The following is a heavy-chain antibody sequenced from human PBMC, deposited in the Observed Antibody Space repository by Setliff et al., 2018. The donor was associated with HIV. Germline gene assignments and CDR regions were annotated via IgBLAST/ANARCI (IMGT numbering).Heavy chain of an antibody. Sequence: GESLKISCKALDYTFTTYWIGWVRQTPGRGLELMGIIFPRDSDTRYRPSFQGQVTISVDKSISTAYLQWNSLKASDTAIYYCARQSEEAPGDYWGQGTLVTVSS. J-gene: IGHJ4*02. CDR2: IFPRDSDT. CDR3: ARQSEEAPGDY. V-gene: IGHV5-51*01. D-gene: IGHD3-10*01. CDR1: DYTFTTYW.